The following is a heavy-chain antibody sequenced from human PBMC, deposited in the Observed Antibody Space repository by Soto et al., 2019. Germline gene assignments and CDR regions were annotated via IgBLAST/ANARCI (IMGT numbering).Heavy chain of an antibody. CDR1: GGTFSSYT. Sequence: QVQLVQSGAEVKKPGSSVKVSCKASGGTFSSYTIYWVRQAPGQGLEWMGRIIPILGIANYAQKFQGRVTITADKSTSTAYMELSSLRSEDTAVYYCARDRWDYGDFNWGQGTLVTVSS. D-gene: IGHD4-17*01. CDR3: ARDRWDYGDFN. CDR2: IIPILGIA. J-gene: IGHJ4*02. V-gene: IGHV1-69*08.